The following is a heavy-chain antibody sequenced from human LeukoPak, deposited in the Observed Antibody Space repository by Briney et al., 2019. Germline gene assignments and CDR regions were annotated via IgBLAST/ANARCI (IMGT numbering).Heavy chain of an antibody. D-gene: IGHD3-16*01. J-gene: IGHJ6*04. CDR1: GFTFSSYS. CDR3: AKSTRAVMAMMDV. V-gene: IGHV3-21*01. Sequence: GGSLRLSCAASGFTFSSYSMNWVRQAPGKGLEWVSSISSSSSYIYYADSVKGRFTTSRDNSKNTLYLQMNSLRAEDTAVYFCAKSTRAVMAMMDVWGKGTTVTVSS. CDR2: ISSSSSYI.